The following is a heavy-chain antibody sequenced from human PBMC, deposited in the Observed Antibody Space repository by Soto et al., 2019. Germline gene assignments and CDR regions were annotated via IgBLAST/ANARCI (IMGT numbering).Heavy chain of an antibody. CDR3: ASLYGSASYRSIYQQYMDV. CDR1: GGSISSYY. J-gene: IGHJ6*03. D-gene: IGHD3-10*01. CDR2: IYYSGST. V-gene: IGHV4-59*12. Sequence: SETLSLTCTVSGGSISSYYWSWIRQPPGKGLEWIGYIYYSGSTNYNPSLKSRVTISVDTSKNQFSLTLSSVTAADTAVYCCASLYGSASYRSIYQQYMDVWGKGTTVTVSS.